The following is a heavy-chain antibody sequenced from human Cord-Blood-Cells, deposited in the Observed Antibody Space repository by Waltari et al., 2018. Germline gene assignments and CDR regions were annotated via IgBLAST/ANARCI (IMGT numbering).Heavy chain of an antibody. V-gene: IGHV1-8*03. CDR2: HNPNSGNT. D-gene: IGHD3-3*01. J-gene: IGHJ4*02. Sequence: QVQLVQSGAEVKKPGASVKVSCKASGYTFTSYDINWVRQATGQGLEWMGWHNPNSGNTSYAQKFPGRVTITRNTSISTAYMGLSSLISEDTAVYYCARTPDFWSGYCLDYSGQGTLVTVSS. CDR1: GYTFTSYD. CDR3: ARTPDFWSGYCLDY.